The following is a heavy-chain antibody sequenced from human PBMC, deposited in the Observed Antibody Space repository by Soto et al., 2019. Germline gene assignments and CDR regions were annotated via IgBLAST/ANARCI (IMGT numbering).Heavy chain of an antibody. CDR2: ISGSGGRT. J-gene: IGHJ4*02. Sequence: RLSCAASGFTFSSYAMSWVRQAPGKGLEWVSAISGSGGRTYYADSVKGRFTISRDNSKNTLYLQMNSLRAEDTAVYYCAKDRGTGFGELPIFFDYWGQGTLVTVSS. D-gene: IGHD3-10*01. V-gene: IGHV3-23*01. CDR1: GFTFSSYA. CDR3: AKDRGTGFGELPIFFDY.